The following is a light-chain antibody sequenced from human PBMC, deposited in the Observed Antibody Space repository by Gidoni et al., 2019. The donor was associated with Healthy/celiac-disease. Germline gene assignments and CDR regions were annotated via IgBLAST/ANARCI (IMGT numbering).Light chain of an antibody. CDR2: KAS. J-gene: IGKJ3*01. V-gene: IGKV1-5*03. Sequence: DSKMTQSPSTLSASVGDRVPITCRASQSISSWLAWYQQKPGKAPKLLIYKASSLESGVPSRFSGSGSGTEFTLTISSLQPDDFATYDCQQYNSYPFTFGPGTKVEIK. CDR1: QSISSW. CDR3: QQYNSYPFT.